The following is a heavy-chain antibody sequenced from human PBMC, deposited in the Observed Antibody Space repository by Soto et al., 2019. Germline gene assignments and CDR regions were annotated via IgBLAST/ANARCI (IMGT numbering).Heavy chain of an antibody. J-gene: IGHJ4*02. CDR2: MNPNNGNT. D-gene: IGHD7-27*01. V-gene: IGHV1-8*01. Sequence: ASVKVSCKAAAYTFTSYDINWVRQATGQDFEWMGWMNPNNGNTAYAQKFQGRVTMTRDTSKGTAFMELSSLTSEDTAVYYCARGPRNWGDDYWGQGTLVTISS. CDR1: AYTFTSYD. CDR3: ARGPRNWGDDY.